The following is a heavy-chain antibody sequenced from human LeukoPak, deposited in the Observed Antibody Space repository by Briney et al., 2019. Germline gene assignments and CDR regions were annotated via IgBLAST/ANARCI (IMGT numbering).Heavy chain of an antibody. CDR1: GYTFTSYA. Sequence: ASVKVSCKASGYTFTSYAMHWVRQAPGQRLEWMGWINAGNGNTKYSQKFQGRVAITRDTSASTAYMELSSLRSEDTAVYYCARVTIPLYSGSYYVPFFDYWGQGTLVTVSS. D-gene: IGHD3-10*01. CDR2: INAGNGNT. CDR3: ARVTIPLYSGSYYVPFFDY. J-gene: IGHJ4*02. V-gene: IGHV1-3*01.